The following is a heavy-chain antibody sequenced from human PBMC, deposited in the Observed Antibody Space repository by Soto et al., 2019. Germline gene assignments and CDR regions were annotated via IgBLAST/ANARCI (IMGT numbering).Heavy chain of an antibody. V-gene: IGHV3-13*01. CDR2: IGTAGDT. CDR3: ARDIVVVPAAMRRGNRLAY. J-gene: IGHJ4*02. Sequence: EVQLVESGGGLVQPGGSLRLSCAASGFTFSSYDMHWVRQATGKGLEWVSAIGTAGDTYYPGYVKGRFTISRENAKNSLYLQMNSLRAEDTAVYYCARDIVVVPAAMRRGNRLAYWGQGTLVTVSS. D-gene: IGHD2-2*01. CDR1: GFTFSSYD.